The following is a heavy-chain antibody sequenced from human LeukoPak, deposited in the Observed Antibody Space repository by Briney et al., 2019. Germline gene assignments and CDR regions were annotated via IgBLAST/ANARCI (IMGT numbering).Heavy chain of an antibody. CDR2: IYPGDSDT. D-gene: IGHD3-3*01. CDR1: GYSFTSYW. V-gene: IGHV5-51*01. CDR3: ARTPYYDFWSGTNYNYYFDY. J-gene: IGHJ4*02. Sequence: GEPLKISCQGSGYSFTSYWIGWVRQMPGKGLEWMGIIYPGDSDTRYSPSFQGQVTISADKSISTAYLQWSSLKASDTAMYYCARTPYYDFWSGTNYNYYFDYWGQGTLVTVSS.